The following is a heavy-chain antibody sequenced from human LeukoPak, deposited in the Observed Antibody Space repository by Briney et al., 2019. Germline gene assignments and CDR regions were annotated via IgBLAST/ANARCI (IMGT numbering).Heavy chain of an antibody. CDR2: ITWNSNNI. Sequence: GGSLRLSCAASGFTFDDSAMHWVRQAPGKGLEWVSGITWNSNNIAYADSVKGRFTISRDNAKNLLYLQMDSLRADDTAVYYCARDSGPADPEAFDIWGQGTMVTVSS. CDR3: ARDSGPADPEAFDI. J-gene: IGHJ3*02. V-gene: IGHV3-9*01. D-gene: IGHD1-14*01. CDR1: GFTFDDSA.